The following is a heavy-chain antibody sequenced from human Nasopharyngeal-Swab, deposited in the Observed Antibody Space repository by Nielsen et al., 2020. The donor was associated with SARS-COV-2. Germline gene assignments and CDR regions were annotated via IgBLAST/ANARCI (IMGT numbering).Heavy chain of an antibody. V-gene: IGHV7-4-1*02. CDR1: GYTFTSYA. CDR2: INTNTGNP. J-gene: IGHJ4*02. CDR3: ARDTLDPYFDY. Sequence: ASVKVSCKASGYTFTSYAMNWVRQAPGQGLECMGWINTNTGNPTYAQGFTGRFVFSLDTSVSTAYLQISSLKPEDTAVYYCARDTLDPYFDYWGQGTLVTVSS.